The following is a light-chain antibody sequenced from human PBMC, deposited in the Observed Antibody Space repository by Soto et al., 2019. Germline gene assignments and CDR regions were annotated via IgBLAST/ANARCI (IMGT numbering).Light chain of an antibody. CDR2: AAS. J-gene: IGKJ1*01. CDR1: QTMTRY. CDR3: QQSYSNPWT. Sequence: DLQMTQSPSSLSASVGDRVTLTCRASQTMTRYLNWYQQKPGKAPKCLIYAASNLQGGVPSRFSGSGSGTEFTLTISSLQPEDSATYYCQQSYSNPWTFAQGTKVEIK. V-gene: IGKV1-39*01.